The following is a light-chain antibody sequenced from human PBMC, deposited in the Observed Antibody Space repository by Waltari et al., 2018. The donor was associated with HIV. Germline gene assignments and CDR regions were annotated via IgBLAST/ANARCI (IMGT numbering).Light chain of an antibody. CDR2: KDT. V-gene: IGLV3-25*03. CDR3: QSTDCSGIVI. Sequence: SYALTQSPPMSVSPGHTASIPCSADALPKQFAYLYQQRPGHAPDLVRYKDTVRPSGSPVSFSGSSSGTTVTLSISGGQAEDEADYYCQSTDCSGIVIYGGGTKLTVL. CDR1: ALPKQF. J-gene: IGLJ2*01.